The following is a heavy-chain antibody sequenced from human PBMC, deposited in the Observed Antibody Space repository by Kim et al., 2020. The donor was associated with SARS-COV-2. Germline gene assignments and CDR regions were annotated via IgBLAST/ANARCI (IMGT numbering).Heavy chain of an antibody. CDR1: GYTFTSYG. CDR2: ISAYNGNT. Sequence: ASVKVSCKASGYTFTSYGITWVRQAPGQRLEWMGWISAYNGNTKYAQKLQGRVTMTTDTSTSTAYMELRSLRSDDTAVYYCARVMGIAVAGTVVWGQGTTVTVSS. D-gene: IGHD6-19*01. CDR3: ARVMGIAVAGTVV. V-gene: IGHV1-18*04. J-gene: IGHJ6*02.